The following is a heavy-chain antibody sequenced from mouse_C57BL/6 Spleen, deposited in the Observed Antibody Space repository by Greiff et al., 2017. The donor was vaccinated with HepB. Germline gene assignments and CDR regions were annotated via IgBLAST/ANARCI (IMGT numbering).Heavy chain of an antibody. J-gene: IGHJ2*01. CDR2: IDPEDGDT. Sequence: EVQLQQSGAELVRPGASVKLSCTASGFNIKDYYMHWVKQRPEQGLEWIGRIDPEDGDTEYAPKFKGKATMTADTSSNTAYLQLSSLTSEDTAVYYCTSFITTVVADYWGQGTTLTVSS. V-gene: IGHV14-1*01. D-gene: IGHD1-1*01. CDR3: TSFITTVVADY. CDR1: GFNIKDYY.